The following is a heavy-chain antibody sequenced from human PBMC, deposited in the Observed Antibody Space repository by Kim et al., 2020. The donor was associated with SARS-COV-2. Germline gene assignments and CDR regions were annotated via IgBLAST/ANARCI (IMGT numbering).Heavy chain of an antibody. CDR3: AREGHVAVAGTGGFDL. D-gene: IGHD6-19*01. J-gene: IGHJ2*01. V-gene: IGHV4-39*02. Sequence: SLKSRVTISIDTSRNQFSLKLSSVTAADTAVYYCAREGHVAVAGTGGFDLWGRGTLVTVSS.